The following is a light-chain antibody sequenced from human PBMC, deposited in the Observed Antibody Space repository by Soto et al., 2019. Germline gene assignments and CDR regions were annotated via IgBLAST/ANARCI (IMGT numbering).Light chain of an antibody. CDR3: TAWDGSLDGRV. CDR2: RTD. J-gene: IGLJ3*02. V-gene: IGLV1-44*01. Sequence: QAVVTQPPSASGTPGQRVTISCSGSGSNIGTNTVNWYQQLPGTAPKLLIYRTDQRPAGIPDRFSGSKSGTSASLDISGLQSDDEADYYCTAWDGSLDGRVFGGGTQLTVL. CDR1: GSNIGTNT.